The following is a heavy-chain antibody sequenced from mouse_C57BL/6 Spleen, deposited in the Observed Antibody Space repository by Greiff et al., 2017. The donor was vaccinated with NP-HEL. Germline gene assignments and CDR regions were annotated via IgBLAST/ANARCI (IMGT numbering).Heavy chain of an antibody. Sequence: EVQGVESGGGLVQPGGSLKLSCAASGFTFSDYYMYWVRQTPEKRLEWVAYISNGGGSTYYPDTVKGRFTISRDNAKNTLYLQMSRLKSEDTAMYYCARQGGYYGSFPFDVWGTGTTVTVSS. V-gene: IGHV5-12*01. CDR1: GFTFSDYY. J-gene: IGHJ1*03. CDR2: ISNGGGST. CDR3: ARQGGYYGSFPFDV. D-gene: IGHD1-1*01.